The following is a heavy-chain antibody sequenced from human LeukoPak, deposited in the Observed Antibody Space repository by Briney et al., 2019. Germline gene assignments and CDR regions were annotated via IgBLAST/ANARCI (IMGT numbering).Heavy chain of an antibody. CDR2: IYGGNGNT. V-gene: IGHV1-3*01. CDR1: GYTFTSYA. Sequence: ASVKVSCKASGYTFTSYAMHWVRQAPGQRLEWMGWIYGGNGNTKYSQKFQGRVSVTRDTSASTVYMELSSLGSEDTAVYYCARGWGGDCYHVHWGQGTLVTVSS. J-gene: IGHJ4*02. CDR3: ARGWGGDCYHVH. D-gene: IGHD2-21*02.